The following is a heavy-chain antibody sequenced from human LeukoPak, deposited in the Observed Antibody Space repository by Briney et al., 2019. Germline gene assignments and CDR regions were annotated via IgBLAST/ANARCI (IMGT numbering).Heavy chain of an antibody. D-gene: IGHD4-23*01. V-gene: IGHV3-9*03. Sequence: GGSLRLSCAASGFTFDDYAMHWVRQAPGKGLEWVSGISWNSGSIGYADSVKGRFTISRDNAKNSLYLQMNSLRAEDMALYYCAKDYYGGNSGAAFDIWGQGTMVTVSS. J-gene: IGHJ3*02. CDR3: AKDYYGGNSGAAFDI. CDR1: GFTFDDYA. CDR2: ISWNSGSI.